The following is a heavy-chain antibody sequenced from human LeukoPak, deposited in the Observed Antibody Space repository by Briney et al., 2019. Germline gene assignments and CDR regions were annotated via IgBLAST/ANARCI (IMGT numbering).Heavy chain of an antibody. J-gene: IGHJ4*02. CDR2: ISYDGSNK. CDR3: AKVLYTMVRPCCDY. D-gene: IGHD3-10*01. V-gene: IGHV3-30-3*01. CDR1: GFTFSSYA. Sequence: GGSLRLSCAASGFTFSSYAMHWVRQAPGKGLEWVAVISYDGSNKYYADSVKGRFTISRDNSKNTLYLQMNSLRAEDTAVYYCAKVLYTMVRPCCDYWGQGTLVTVSS.